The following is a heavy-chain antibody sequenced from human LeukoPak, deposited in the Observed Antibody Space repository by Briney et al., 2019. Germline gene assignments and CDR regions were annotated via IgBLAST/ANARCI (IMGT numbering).Heavy chain of an antibody. J-gene: IGHJ6*02. V-gene: IGHV1-18*01. Sequence: AASVKVSCKASGYTFTSYGISWVRQAPGQGLEWMGWISAYNGNTNYAQKLQGRVTMTTDTSTSTAYMELRSLRSDDTAVYYCARQGSVASHYGDPTYYHYGMDVWGQGTTVTVSS. CDR3: ARQGSVASHYGDPTYYHYGMDV. CDR1: GYTFTSYG. D-gene: IGHD4-17*01. CDR2: ISAYNGNT.